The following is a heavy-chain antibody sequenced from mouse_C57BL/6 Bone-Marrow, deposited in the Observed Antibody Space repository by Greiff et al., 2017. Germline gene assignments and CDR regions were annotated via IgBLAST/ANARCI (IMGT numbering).Heavy chain of an antibody. D-gene: IGHD5-1-1*01. CDR3: ANTPWFAY. Sequence: QVQLKESGAELARPGASVKLSCKASGYTFTSYGIRWVKQRHGQGLEWIGEIYPRSGNTYYNEKFKGKATLAADKSSSTAYMELRSLTSEDSAVYFCANTPWFAYWGQGTLVTVSA. CDR1: GYTFTSYG. V-gene: IGHV1-81*01. J-gene: IGHJ3*01. CDR2: IYPRSGNT.